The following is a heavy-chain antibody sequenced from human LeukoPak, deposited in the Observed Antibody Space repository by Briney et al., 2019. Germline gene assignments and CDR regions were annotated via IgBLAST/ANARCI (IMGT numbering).Heavy chain of an antibody. CDR1: GGSISSYY. CDR2: IYYSGST. CDR3: ARPSSSWYWAFDI. V-gene: IGHV4-59*08. D-gene: IGHD6-13*01. J-gene: IGHJ3*02. Sequence: SETLSLTCTVSGGSISSYYWSWIRQPPGKGLEWIGYIYYSGSTNYNPSLKSRVTISVDTSKNQFSPKLSSVTAADTAVYYCARPSSSWYWAFDIWGQGTMVTVSS.